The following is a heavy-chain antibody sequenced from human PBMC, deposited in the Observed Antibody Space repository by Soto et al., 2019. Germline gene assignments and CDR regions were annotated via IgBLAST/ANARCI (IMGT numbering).Heavy chain of an antibody. CDR3: SNVLSYGTGSYSPYGMDV. V-gene: IGHV1-69*01. D-gene: IGHD3-10*01. CDR2: VSPPFRTS. Sequence: QVQLVQSGAEVKKPGSSVKVSCKTSGVSFNNNGIGWVRQAPGHGLEWMGGVSPPFRTSNYARKFQGRISSTDDASTGTVNMELSSLTSEATAQYYRSNVLSYGTGSYSPYGMDVWGQGTTVTVSS. J-gene: IGHJ6*02. CDR1: GVSFNNNG.